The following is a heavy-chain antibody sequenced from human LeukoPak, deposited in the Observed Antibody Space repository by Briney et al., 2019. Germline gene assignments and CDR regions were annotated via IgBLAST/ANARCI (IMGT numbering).Heavy chain of an antibody. CDR2: IYYSGST. CDR3: ASNVRGVDY. V-gene: IGHV4-39*01. J-gene: IGHJ4*02. D-gene: IGHD3-10*02. CDR1: GGSISSSSYY. Sequence: SETLSLTCAVSGGSISSSSYYWGWIRQPLGKGLEWIGSIYYSGSTYYNPSLKSRVTISVDTSKNQFSLKLSSVTAADTAVYHCASNVRGVDYWGQGTLVTVSS.